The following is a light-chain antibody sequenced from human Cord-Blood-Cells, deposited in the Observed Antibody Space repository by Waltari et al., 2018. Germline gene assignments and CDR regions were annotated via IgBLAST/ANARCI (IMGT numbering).Light chain of an antibody. CDR1: NLGDTY. CDR3: QAWDSSTYV. V-gene: IGLV3-1*01. CDR2: QDS. J-gene: IGLJ1*01. Sequence: SYELTQPPSASVSPGQTASITCSGANLGDTYACWYQQKQGQSPVLVIYQDSKRPSGIPERFSGSNSGNTATLTISGTQAMDEADYYCQAWDSSTYVFGTGTKVTVL.